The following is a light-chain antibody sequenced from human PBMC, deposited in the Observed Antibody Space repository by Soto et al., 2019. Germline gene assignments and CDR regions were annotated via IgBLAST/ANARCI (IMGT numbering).Light chain of an antibody. V-gene: IGKV1-5*01. CDR3: QQYISYPYK. J-gene: IGKJ2*01. CDR1: QTTNTW. CDR2: DAS. Sequence: DIPMTQFPSTLSASVGDRVTITCRASQTTNTWLAWYQQKPGTAPKLLIYDASSLEGGVPSRFSASGSGTEFTLTISSLQPDDLATYYCQQYISYPYKFGQGTKVEIK.